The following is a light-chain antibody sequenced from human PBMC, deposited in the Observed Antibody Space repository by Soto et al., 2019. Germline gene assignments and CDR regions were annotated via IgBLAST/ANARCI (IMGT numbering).Light chain of an antibody. CDR2: DAS. CDR3: QEYNSYPVS. CDR1: QSISSY. Sequence: DIQMTQSPSSLSASVGDRVTITCRASQSISSYLNWYQQKPGKAPKLLIYDASTLESGVPSRFSGSGSGTEFTLTISSLQPEDVATYYCQEYNSYPVSFGQGTRLEIK. J-gene: IGKJ5*01. V-gene: IGKV1-5*01.